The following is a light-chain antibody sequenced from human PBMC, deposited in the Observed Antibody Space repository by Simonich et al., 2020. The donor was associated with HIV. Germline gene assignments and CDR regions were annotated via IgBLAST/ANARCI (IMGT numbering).Light chain of an antibody. Sequence: DIQMTQSPSSLSASVGDRVTITCRASQDISNSLAWYQQKPGKAPKLLIYAASSLQSGVPSRFSGSGSGTYFTLTISSLQPEDFATYYCQQSYSTPRTFGQGTKVEIK. CDR1: QDISNS. J-gene: IGKJ1*01. CDR2: AAS. V-gene: IGKV1-39*01. CDR3: QQSYSTPRT.